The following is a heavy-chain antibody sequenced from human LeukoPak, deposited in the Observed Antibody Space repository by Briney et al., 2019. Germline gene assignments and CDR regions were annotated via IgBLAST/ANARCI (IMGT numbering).Heavy chain of an antibody. CDR1: GFTFSGSA. V-gene: IGHV3-73*01. D-gene: IGHD1-26*01. CDR3: AKGSGWEASYFYYYMDV. J-gene: IGHJ6*03. CDR2: IRSKANSYAT. Sequence: GGSLRLSCAASGFTFSGSAMHWVRQASGKGLEWVGRIRSKANSYATAYAASVKGRFTISRDDSKNTAYLQMNSLRAEDTAVYFCAKGSGWEASYFYYYMDVWGKGTTVTISS.